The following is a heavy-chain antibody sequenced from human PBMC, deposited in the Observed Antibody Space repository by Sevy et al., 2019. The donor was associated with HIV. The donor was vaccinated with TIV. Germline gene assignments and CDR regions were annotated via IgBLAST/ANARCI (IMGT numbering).Heavy chain of an antibody. D-gene: IGHD3-3*01. CDR1: GFTFSSYA. CDR3: AKRTNYDFWFDY. V-gene: IGHV3-23*01. CDR2: ISGSGGST. Sequence: GGSLRLSCAASGFTFSSYAMSWVRQAPGKGLEWVSAISGSGGSTYYADSVKGRFTISRDNSKNTLYLQMNSLRADDTAVYYCAKRTNYDFWFDYWGQGTLVTVSS. J-gene: IGHJ4*02.